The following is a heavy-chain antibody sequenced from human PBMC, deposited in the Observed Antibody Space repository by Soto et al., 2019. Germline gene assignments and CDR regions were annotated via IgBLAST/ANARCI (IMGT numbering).Heavy chain of an antibody. D-gene: IGHD2-2*01. CDR3: ARDMWWIVPASYYCYMDV. J-gene: IGHJ6*03. V-gene: IGHV3-7*01. CDR1: GFTFSSYA. Sequence: GGSLRLSCAASGFTFSSYAMSWVRQASGKGLEWVANIKQDGSEKYYVDSVKGRFTISRDNAKNSLYLQMNSLRAEDTAVYYCARDMWWIVPASYYCYMDVWGKGTTVTVSS. CDR2: IKQDGSEK.